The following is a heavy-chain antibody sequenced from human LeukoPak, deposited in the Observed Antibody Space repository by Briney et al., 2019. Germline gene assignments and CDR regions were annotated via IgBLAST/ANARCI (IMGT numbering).Heavy chain of an antibody. CDR2: INNGGST. Sequence: GGSLRLSCAASGFTFSSYSMSWVRQAPGKGLEWVSLINNGGSTYYADSVKGRFTISRDNAKNSLYLQMNSLRAEDTAVYYCARDYGYRITMVRGVIEAGFDYWGQGTLVTVSS. CDR3: ARDYGYRITMVRGVIEAGFDY. D-gene: IGHD3-10*01. CDR1: GFTFSSYS. V-gene: IGHV3-23*01. J-gene: IGHJ4*02.